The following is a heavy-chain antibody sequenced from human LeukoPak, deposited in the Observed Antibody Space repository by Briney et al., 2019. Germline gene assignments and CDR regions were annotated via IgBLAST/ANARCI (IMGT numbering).Heavy chain of an antibody. CDR1: AYNSSTYG. Sequence: ASVKVSCKVYAYNSSTYGISWVRQAPGQGLQWMGRISASNGNTRYPQKFQGRVTMTTDTSTNTAYLEMGSLRSDDTAVYYCATIRKRPMVTRPGYFYYYMDVWGTGTTVTVSS. CDR2: ISASNGNT. D-gene: IGHD5-18*01. CDR3: ATIRKRPMVTRPGYFYYYMDV. V-gene: IGHV1-18*04. J-gene: IGHJ6*03.